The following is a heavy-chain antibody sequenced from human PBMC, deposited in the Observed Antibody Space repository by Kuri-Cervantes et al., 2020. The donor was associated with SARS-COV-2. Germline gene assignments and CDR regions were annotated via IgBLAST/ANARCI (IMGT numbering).Heavy chain of an antibody. V-gene: IGHV3-7*01. CDR3: ARPPYYYYYMDV. Sequence: GGSLRLSCAASGFTFSSYWMSWVRQAPGKGLEWVANIKQDGSEKYYVDSVKGRFTISRDNAKNSLYLHVNTLRAEDTAVYYCARPPYYYYYMDVWGKGTTVTVSS. CDR1: GFTFSSYW. CDR2: IKQDGSEK. J-gene: IGHJ6*03.